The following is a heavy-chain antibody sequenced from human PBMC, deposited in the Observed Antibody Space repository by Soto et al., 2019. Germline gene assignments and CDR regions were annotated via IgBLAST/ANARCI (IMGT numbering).Heavy chain of an antibody. V-gene: IGHV4-59*08. Sequence: PSDTLSLTCTVSGGPISSYYWSWIRQPPGKGLEWIGYIYYSGSTNYNPSLKSRVTISVDTSKNQFSLKLSSVTAADTAVYYCARGRRGSGSLTDYWGQGTLVTVS. CDR1: GGPISSYY. D-gene: IGHD3-10*01. CDR2: IYYSGST. CDR3: ARGRRGSGSLTDY. J-gene: IGHJ4*02.